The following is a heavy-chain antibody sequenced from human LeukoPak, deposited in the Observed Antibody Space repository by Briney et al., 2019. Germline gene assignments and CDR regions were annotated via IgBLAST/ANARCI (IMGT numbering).Heavy chain of an antibody. V-gene: IGHV3-23*01. CDR2: ISGSGGST. J-gene: IGHJ2*01. D-gene: IGHD5-18*01. CDR3: AKLPSNTAMGNWYFDL. CDR1: GFTFSSYA. Sequence: QSGGSLRLSCAASGFTFSSYAMSWVRQAPGKGLEWVSAISGSGGSTYYADSVKGRFTISRDNSKNTLYLQMNSLRAEDTAVYYCAKLPSNTAMGNWYFDLWGRGTLVTVSS.